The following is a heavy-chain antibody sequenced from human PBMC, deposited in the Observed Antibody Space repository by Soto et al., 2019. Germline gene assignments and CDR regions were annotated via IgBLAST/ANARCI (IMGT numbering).Heavy chain of an antibody. J-gene: IGHJ3*02. CDR2: IYYGGTT. CDR3: AREAAGFDI. V-gene: IGHV3-53*02. Sequence: EMQLVETGGGLIQPRGSLRLSCAASGFTVSDDHMSWVRQAPGKGPEWVSVIYYGGTTYYADSVQGRFTISRDKSKNTLYLQMNDLRADDTAVYYCAREAAGFDIWGQGTMVTVSS. CDR1: GFTVSDDH.